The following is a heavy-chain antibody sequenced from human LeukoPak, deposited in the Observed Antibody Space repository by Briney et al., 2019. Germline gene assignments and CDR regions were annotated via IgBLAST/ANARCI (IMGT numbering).Heavy chain of an antibody. Sequence: GGSLRLSCAASGFTFSSYSMHWVRQAPGKGLGWVAIISYDGTNKYYADSVKGRFTISRDNSKNTLYLQMNSLRGEDTAVYYCARGHWWLYYYYYMDVWGKGTTVTVSS. CDR1: GFTFSSYS. CDR3: ARGHWWLYYYYYMDV. D-gene: IGHD5-12*01. V-gene: IGHV3-30*04. CDR2: ISYDGTNK. J-gene: IGHJ6*03.